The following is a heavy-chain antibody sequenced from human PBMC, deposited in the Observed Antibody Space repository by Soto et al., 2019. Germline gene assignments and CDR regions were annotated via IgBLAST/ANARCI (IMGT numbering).Heavy chain of an antibody. CDR2: IIPILGIA. J-gene: IGHJ6*03. CDR1: GGTFSSYT. Sequence: SVKVSCKASGGTFSSYTISWVRQAPGQGLEWMGRIIPILGIANYAQKFQGRVTITADKSTSTAYMELSSLRSEDTAVYYCARDRGYCSSTSCYDFGYYYYMDVWGKGTTVTVSS. CDR3: ARDRGYCSSTSCYDFGYYYYMDV. D-gene: IGHD2-2*01. V-gene: IGHV1-69*04.